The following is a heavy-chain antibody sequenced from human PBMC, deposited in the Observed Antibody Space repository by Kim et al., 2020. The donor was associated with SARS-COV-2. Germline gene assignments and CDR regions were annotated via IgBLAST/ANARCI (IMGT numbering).Heavy chain of an antibody. J-gene: IGHJ4*02. CDR2: A. CDR3: SRGDSGSYYDY. V-gene: IGHV1-69*04. Sequence: ANYARKFQGRVTITADKSTSTAYMVLSSLRSEDTAVYYCSRGDSGSYYDYWGQGTLVTVSS. D-gene: IGHD1-26*01.